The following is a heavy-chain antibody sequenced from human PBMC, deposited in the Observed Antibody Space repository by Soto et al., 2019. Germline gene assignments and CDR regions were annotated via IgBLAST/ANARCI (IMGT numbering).Heavy chain of an antibody. D-gene: IGHD7-27*01. CDR1: GFTFGSYA. Sequence: GGSLRLSCAASGFTFGSYAMHWVRQAPGKGLEWVAVISYDGSNKYYADSVKGRFTISRDNSKNTLYLQMNSLRAEDTAVDYCARVHLGIYFDYWGQGTLVTVSS. V-gene: IGHV3-30*04. J-gene: IGHJ4*02. CDR2: ISYDGSNK. CDR3: ARVHLGIYFDY.